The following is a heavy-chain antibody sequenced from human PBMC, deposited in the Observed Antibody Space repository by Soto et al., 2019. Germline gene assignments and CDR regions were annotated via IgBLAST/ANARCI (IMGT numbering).Heavy chain of an antibody. CDR3: ARVMYSVSYPYYYYYGMDV. CDR2: IIPIFGTA. Sequence: GASVKVSCKASGGTFTGYVISWGRRPPGQGLEWMGGIIPIFGTANYAQKFQGRVTITADESTSTAYMELSSLRSEDTAVYYCARVMYSVSYPYYYYYGMDVWGQGTTVTVSS. J-gene: IGHJ6*02. D-gene: IGHD1-26*01. CDR1: GGTFTGYV. V-gene: IGHV1-69*13.